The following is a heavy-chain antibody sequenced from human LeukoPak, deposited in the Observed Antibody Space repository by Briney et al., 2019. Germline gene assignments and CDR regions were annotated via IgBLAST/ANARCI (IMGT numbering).Heavy chain of an antibody. CDR3: ARDLTGASDI. CDR2: INPSGGRA. CDR1: AYDFTGYH. J-gene: IGHJ3*02. V-gene: IGHV1-46*01. Sequence: ASVKVSCKVVAYDFTGYHIHWVRQAPGQGPEWVGMINPSGGRAAYAQKFQGRVTMTSETSTSTFYMELSSLRSEDTAVYYCARDLTGASDIWGQGTLVTVSS.